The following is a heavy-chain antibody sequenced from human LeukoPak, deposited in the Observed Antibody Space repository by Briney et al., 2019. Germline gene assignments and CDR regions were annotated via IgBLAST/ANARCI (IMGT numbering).Heavy chain of an antibody. D-gene: IGHD3-3*01. CDR2: INDSGGST. V-gene: IGHV3-23*01. J-gene: IGHJ4*02. Sequence: PGGSLRLSCAASGFTFSSYAMSWVRQAPGKGLEWVSVINDSGGSTYYADSVKGRFTISRDNSKNNTLFLQMSSLRAEDTAVYYCAKGGRYDFWIGYPSFDYWGQGTQVTVSS. CDR1: GFTFSSYA. CDR3: AKGGRYDFWIGYPSFDY.